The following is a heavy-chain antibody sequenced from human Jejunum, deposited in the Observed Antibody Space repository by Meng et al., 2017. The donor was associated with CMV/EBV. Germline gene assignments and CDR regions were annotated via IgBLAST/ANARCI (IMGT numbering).Heavy chain of an antibody. CDR1: GYTFTNYG. D-gene: IGHD1-26*01. CDR2: ISAYNGNT. V-gene: IGHV1-18*01. Sequence: QYKLVKVRGEGKKPGASGKVSCKDSGYTFTNYGITWVRQAPGQGLEWMGWISAYNGNTNYAQTLQGRLTMTTDTSTSTAYMELRSLRSDDTAVYYCARVEVGITSGDYWGQGTLVTVSS. CDR3: ARVEVGITSGDY. J-gene: IGHJ4*02.